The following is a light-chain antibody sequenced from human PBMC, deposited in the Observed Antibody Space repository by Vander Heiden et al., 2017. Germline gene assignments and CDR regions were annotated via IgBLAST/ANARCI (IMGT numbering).Light chain of an antibody. J-gene: IGKJ1*01. CDR2: KAS. Sequence: DIQMTQSPSTLSAPVGDSVTINCRTSQSISSWLAWYQQKPGKAPKLLIYKASSLESGVPSRFSGSGSGTEFTLTISSLQPDDFATYYCQQYNSYQWTFGQGTKVEIK. V-gene: IGKV1-5*03. CDR3: QQYNSYQWT. CDR1: QSISSW.